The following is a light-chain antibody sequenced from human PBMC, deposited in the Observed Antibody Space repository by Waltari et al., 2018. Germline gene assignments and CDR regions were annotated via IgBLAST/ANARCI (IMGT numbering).Light chain of an antibody. Sequence: DIQMTQSPSSVSASVGDKVTITCRASQGINSCLAWYQQKPGKAPKLLIYDSSSWQTGVPSRFSGSESGTDFRLTISSLQPEDFATYYCQQANRFPLTFGGGTKVELK. V-gene: IGKV1-12*01. J-gene: IGKJ4*01. CDR1: QGINSC. CDR2: DSS. CDR3: QQANRFPLT.